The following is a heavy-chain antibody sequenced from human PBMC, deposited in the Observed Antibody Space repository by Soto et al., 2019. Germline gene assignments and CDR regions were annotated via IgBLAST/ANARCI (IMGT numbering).Heavy chain of an antibody. CDR1: GGTFSSYT. V-gene: IGHV1-69*02. CDR2: IIPILRIA. J-gene: IGHJ4*02. D-gene: IGHD6-19*01. CDR3: ARSHPYSSGFKDY. Sequence: QVQLVQSGAEVKKPGSSVKVSCKASGGTFSSYTISWVRQAPGQGLEWMGRIIPILRIANYAQKFQGRVTXTXEXXTSTAYMELSILRSEDTAVYYCARSHPYSSGFKDYWGQGTLVTVSS.